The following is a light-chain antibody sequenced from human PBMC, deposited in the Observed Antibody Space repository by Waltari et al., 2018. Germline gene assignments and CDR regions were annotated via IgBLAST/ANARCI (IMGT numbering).Light chain of an antibody. Sequence: SSELTQDPAVSVALGQTVRITCQGDSLRTYYVSWFHQKPGHAPALVIYGKNHRPSGIPDRFSASSSGSTASLTIIGAQAEDEADYYCHSRDSSGAVVIGGGTKLTVV. CDR2: GKN. J-gene: IGLJ2*01. CDR1: SLRTYY. V-gene: IGLV3-19*01. CDR3: HSRDSSGAVV.